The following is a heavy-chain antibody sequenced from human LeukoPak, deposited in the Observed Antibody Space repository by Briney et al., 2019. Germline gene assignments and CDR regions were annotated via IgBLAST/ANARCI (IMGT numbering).Heavy chain of an antibody. J-gene: IGHJ3*02. V-gene: IGHV4-39*01. D-gene: IGHD1-14*01. CDR2: IYYSGST. CDR1: GGSISSSSYY. Sequence: PSETLSLTCTVSGGSISSSSYYWGWIRQPPGKGLEWIGSIYYSGSTYYNPSLKSRVTISVDTSKNQFSLKLSSATAADTAVYYCASGNPTSDAFDIWGQGTMVTVSS. CDR3: ASGNPTSDAFDI.